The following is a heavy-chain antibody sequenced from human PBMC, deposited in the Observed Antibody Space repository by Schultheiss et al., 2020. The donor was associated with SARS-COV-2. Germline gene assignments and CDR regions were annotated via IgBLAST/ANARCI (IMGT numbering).Heavy chain of an antibody. CDR1: GFTFSSYA. J-gene: IGHJ4*02. V-gene: IGHV3-23*01. D-gene: IGHD5-24*01. CDR3: AKERDGYNSGQFDY. CDR2: ISGSGGST. Sequence: GESLKISCAASGFTFSSYAMSWVRQAPGKGLVWVSAISGSGGSTYYADSVKGRFTISRDNSKNSLYLQMNSLRVEDTAVYYCAKERDGYNSGQFDYWGQGTLVTVSS.